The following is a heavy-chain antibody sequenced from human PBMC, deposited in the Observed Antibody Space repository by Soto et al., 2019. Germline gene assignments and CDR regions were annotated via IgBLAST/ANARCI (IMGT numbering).Heavy chain of an antibody. D-gene: IGHD2-21*02. CDR2: IYFSGST. V-gene: IGHV4-59*01. Sequence: PSETLSLTCTVSGGSISSYYWSWIRQPPGKGLEWIGYIYFSGSTNYNPSLKSRVTISVDTSKNQFSLKLSSVTAADTAVYYCARVGGNSGYFDYWGQGTLVTVSS. CDR1: GGSISSYY. J-gene: IGHJ4*02. CDR3: ARVGGNSGYFDY.